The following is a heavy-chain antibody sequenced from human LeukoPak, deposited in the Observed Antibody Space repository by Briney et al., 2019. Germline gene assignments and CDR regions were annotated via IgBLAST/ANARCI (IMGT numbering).Heavy chain of an antibody. D-gene: IGHD3-3*01. CDR2: IIPILGIA. CDR3: ARGPWGVVINPHFDY. Sequence: ASVKVFCKASGGTFSSYAISWVRQAPGQGLEWMGRIIPILGIANYAQKFQGRVTITADKSTSTAYMELSSLRSEDTAVYYCARGPWGVVINPHFDYWGQGTLVTVSS. V-gene: IGHV1-69*04. J-gene: IGHJ4*02. CDR1: GGTFSSYA.